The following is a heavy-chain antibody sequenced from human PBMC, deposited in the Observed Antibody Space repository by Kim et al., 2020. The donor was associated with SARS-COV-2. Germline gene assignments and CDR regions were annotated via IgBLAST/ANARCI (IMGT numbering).Heavy chain of an antibody. V-gene: IGHV3-11*06. J-gene: IGHJ6*02. D-gene: IGHD3-3*01. CDR3: ARAIRFLEWLLLASEMDV. Sequence: KGRFTISRDNAKNSRYLQMNSLRAEDTTVYYCARAIRFLEWLLLASEMDVWGQGTTVTVSS.